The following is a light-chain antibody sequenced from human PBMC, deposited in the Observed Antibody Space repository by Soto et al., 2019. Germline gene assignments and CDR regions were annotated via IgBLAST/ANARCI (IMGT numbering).Light chain of an antibody. V-gene: IGKV1-16*02. CDR2: SAS. CDR1: QGISTY. J-gene: IGKJ1*01. CDR3: QQYYRYPWT. Sequence: DIQMTQSPSSLSASVADRVTITCRASQGISTYLGWYQQKPGKTPTSLIYSASSLQSGVPSKFSGSGSGTDFTLTISDMQPDDFATYYCQQYYRYPWTFGQGTKVDIK.